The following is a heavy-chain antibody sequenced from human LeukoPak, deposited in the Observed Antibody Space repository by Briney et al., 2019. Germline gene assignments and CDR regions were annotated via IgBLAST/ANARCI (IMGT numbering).Heavy chain of an antibody. CDR2: ISSSTSNI. J-gene: IGHJ4*02. Sequence: GGSLRLSCAASGFTFSSYSMNWVRQAPGKGLEWVSYISSSTSNIYYSDSVRGRFTISRDNAKNSLFLQMNSLRDEDTAVYYCARVTGVGSTLSHNYFDYWGQGTRVTVSS. V-gene: IGHV3-48*02. D-gene: IGHD6-13*01. CDR1: GFTFSSYS. CDR3: ARVTGVGSTLSHNYFDY.